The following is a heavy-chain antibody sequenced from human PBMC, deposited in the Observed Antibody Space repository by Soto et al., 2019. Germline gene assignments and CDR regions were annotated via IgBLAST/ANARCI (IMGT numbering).Heavy chain of an antibody. CDR2: FYYSGST. V-gene: IGHV4-59*01. J-gene: IGHJ6*02. Sequence: PSETLSLTCTVSGGSISSYYWSWIRQPPGMGLDWIGYFYYSGSTNYIPSLKSRVTISVDTSKNQFSLKLSSVTAADTALYYCARHFLQWSPVYGMDVWGQGTTVTVSS. D-gene: IGHD3-3*01. CDR1: GGSISSYY. CDR3: ARHFLQWSPVYGMDV.